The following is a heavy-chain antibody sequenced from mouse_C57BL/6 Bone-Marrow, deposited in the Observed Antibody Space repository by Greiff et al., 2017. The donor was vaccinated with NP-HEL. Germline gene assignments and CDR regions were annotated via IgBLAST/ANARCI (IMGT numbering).Heavy chain of an antibody. J-gene: IGHJ1*03. V-gene: IGHV1-52*01. D-gene: IGHD2-1*01. CDR3: AIYCHYVGYFDV. CDR1: GYTFTSYW. CDR2: IDPSDSET. Sequence: QVQLQQPGAELVRPGSSVKLSCKASGYTFTSYWMHWVKQRPIQGLEWIGNIDPSDSETHYNQKFKDKATLTVDKSSSTAYMQLSSLTSEDSAVYYCAIYCHYVGYFDVWGTGTPVTVSS.